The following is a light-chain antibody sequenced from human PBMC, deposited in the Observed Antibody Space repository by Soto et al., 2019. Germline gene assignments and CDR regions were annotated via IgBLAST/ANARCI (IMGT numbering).Light chain of an antibody. J-gene: IGLJ1*01. CDR1: SSDVGSYNL. Sequence: HSVLTQPASVSVSPGQSITISCTGTSSDVGSYNLVSWYQQHPGKAPKLMIYEVTKRPSGVSDRFSGSKSGNTASLTISGLRGEDEADYYCCSYAGSNYVFGTGTKVTVL. CDR3: CSYAGSNYV. V-gene: IGLV2-23*02. CDR2: EVT.